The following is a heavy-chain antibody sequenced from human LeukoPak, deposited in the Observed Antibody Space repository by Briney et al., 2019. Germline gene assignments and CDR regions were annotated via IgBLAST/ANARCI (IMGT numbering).Heavy chain of an antibody. Sequence: ASVKVSCKASGYTFTSYYMHWVRQAPGQGLEWMGIINPSGGSTSYAQKFQGRVTMTRDTSTSTVYMELSSLRSEDTAVYYCARGSYDYDSSGYIYFDYWGQGTLVTVSS. CDR2: INPSGGST. CDR1: GYTFTSYY. V-gene: IGHV1-46*01. J-gene: IGHJ4*02. CDR3: ARGSYDYDSSGYIYFDY. D-gene: IGHD3-22*01.